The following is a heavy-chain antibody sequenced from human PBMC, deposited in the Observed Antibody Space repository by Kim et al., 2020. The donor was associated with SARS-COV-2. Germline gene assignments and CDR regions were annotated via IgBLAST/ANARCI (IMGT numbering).Heavy chain of an antibody. D-gene: IGHD4-17*01. CDR2: ISYDGSNK. CDR3: ARDLGYGDYSLHYYGMDV. V-gene: IGHV3-33*05. CDR1: GFTFSSYG. J-gene: IGHJ6*02. Sequence: GGSLRLSCAASGFTFSSYGMHWVRQAPGKGLEWVAVISYDGSNKYYADSVKGRFTISRDNSKNTLYLQMNSLRAEETAVYYCARDLGYGDYSLHYYGMDVWGQGTTVTVSS.